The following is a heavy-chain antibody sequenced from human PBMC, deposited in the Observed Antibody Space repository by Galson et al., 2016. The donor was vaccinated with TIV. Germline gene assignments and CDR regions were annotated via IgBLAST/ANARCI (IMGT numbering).Heavy chain of an antibody. Sequence: SVKVSCKASGGTFNSYDISWLRQVPGQGFEWMGRINPAVGLTKYAQRFRGRITITAAYMELSSLRSEDTAVYYCSSASHLVPTVHHYWGQGTLVTVSS. D-gene: IGHD3-3*02. CDR2: INPAVGLT. CDR3: SSASHLVPTVHHY. J-gene: IGHJ4*02. CDR1: GGTFNSYD. V-gene: IGHV1-69*04.